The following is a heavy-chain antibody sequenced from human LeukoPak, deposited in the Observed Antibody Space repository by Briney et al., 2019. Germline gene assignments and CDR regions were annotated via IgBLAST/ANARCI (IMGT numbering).Heavy chain of an antibody. CDR3: ARDHAMVRGVIIYNWFDP. CDR2: IYNSGST. J-gene: IGHJ5*02. V-gene: IGHV4-4*08. CDR1: GGSISNYY. Sequence: PSGTLSLTCSVSGGSISNYYWSWIRQSPGKGPEWIGYIYNSGSTNYNPSLKSRVIISVDKSKNQFSLKLSSVTAADTAVYYCARDHAMVRGVIIYNWFDPWGQGTLVTVSS. D-gene: IGHD3-10*01.